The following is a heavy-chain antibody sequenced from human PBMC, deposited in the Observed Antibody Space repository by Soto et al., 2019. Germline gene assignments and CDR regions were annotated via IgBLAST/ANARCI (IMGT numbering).Heavy chain of an antibody. V-gene: IGHV1-69*13. Sequence: ASVKVSCKASGGTFSSYAISWVRQAPGQGLEWVGGIIPIFGTANYAQKFQGRVTITADESTSTAYMELSSLRSEDTAVYYCARERIAARPGWYYYYGMDVWGQGTTVTVSS. CDR2: IIPIFGTA. CDR3: ARERIAARPGWYYYYGMDV. CDR1: GGTFSSYA. D-gene: IGHD6-6*01. J-gene: IGHJ6*02.